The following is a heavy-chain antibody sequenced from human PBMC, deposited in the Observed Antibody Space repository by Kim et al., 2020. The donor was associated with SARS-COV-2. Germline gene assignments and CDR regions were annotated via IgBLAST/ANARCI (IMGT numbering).Heavy chain of an antibody. CDR1: GYTFTNYG. CDR2: ISGYNGYT. CDR3: ARGSVVRGVVGLISPYYYYIMDV. Sequence: ASVKVSCKASGYTFTNYGINWVRQAPGQGLEWMGWISGYNGYTNYAQKLQGRVTMTKDTATTTAYMELGSLRSDDTAVYYCARGSVVRGVVGLISPYYYYIMDVWGQGTTGTVSS. J-gene: IGHJ6*02. D-gene: IGHD3-10*01. V-gene: IGHV1-18*01.